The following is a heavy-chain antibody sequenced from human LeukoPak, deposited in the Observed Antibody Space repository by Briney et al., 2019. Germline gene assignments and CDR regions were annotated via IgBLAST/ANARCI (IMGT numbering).Heavy chain of an antibody. J-gene: IGHJ4*02. CDR3: AGGLYSSSWYDIDY. D-gene: IGHD6-13*01. Sequence: GASVKVSCKASGGTFSSYAISWVRQAPGQGLEWMGGIIPIFGTANYAQKFQGRVTITADESTSTAYMELSSLRSEDTAVYYCAGGLYSSSWYDIDYWGQGTLVTVSS. V-gene: IGHV1-69*13. CDR2: IIPIFGTA. CDR1: GGTFSSYA.